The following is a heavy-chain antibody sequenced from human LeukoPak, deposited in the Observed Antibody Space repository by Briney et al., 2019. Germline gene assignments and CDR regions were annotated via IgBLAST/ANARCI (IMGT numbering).Heavy chain of an antibody. CDR2: IYYSGST. CDR1: GGSISSSSYH. Sequence: SETLSLTCTVSGGSISSSSYHWGWIRQPPGKGLEWIGSIYYSGSTYYNPSLKSRVTISIDTSKNQFSLKLSSVTAADTAVYYCARRYCTGGNCYFLGPIFRWGQGTLVTVSS. J-gene: IGHJ4*02. D-gene: IGHD2-15*01. V-gene: IGHV4-39*01. CDR3: ARRYCTGGNCYFLGPIFR.